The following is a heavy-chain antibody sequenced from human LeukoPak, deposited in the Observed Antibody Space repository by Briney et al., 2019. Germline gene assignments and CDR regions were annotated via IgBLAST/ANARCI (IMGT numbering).Heavy chain of an antibody. V-gene: IGHV3-7*01. Sequence: PGGSLRLSCAASGFTFNNYWMSWVRQAPGKGLEWVANIKQDGSEKYYVDSVKGRFTISRDNAKNSLYLQMNSLRAEDTAVYYCARDQQALTRYYYYYYSMDVWGKGTTVTVSS. CDR1: GFTFNNYW. CDR3: ARDQQALTRYYYYYYSMDV. CDR2: IKQDGSEK. J-gene: IGHJ6*03. D-gene: IGHD6-13*01.